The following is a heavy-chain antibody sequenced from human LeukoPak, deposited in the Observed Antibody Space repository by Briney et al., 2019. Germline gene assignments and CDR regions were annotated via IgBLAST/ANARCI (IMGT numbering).Heavy chain of an antibody. Sequence: GASVKVSCKVSGYTLTELSMHWVRQAPGKGLEWMGGFDPEDGETIYAQKFQGRVTMTEDTSTDTAYMELSSLRSEDTAVYYCATSFYCSSTSCYSPWFDPWGQGTLVTVSS. V-gene: IGHV1-24*01. CDR3: ATSFYCSSTSCYSPWFDP. CDR2: FDPEDGET. CDR1: GYTLTELS. J-gene: IGHJ5*02. D-gene: IGHD2-2*01.